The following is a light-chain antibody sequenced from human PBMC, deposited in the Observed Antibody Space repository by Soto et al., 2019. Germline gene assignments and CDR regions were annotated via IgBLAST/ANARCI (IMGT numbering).Light chain of an antibody. CDR3: SSYAGRNNLGV. J-gene: IGLJ3*02. CDR2: EVS. Sequence: QSALTQPASASGSPGQSVTISCTGTSSDVGGYNYVSWYQQHPGKAPKLMIYEVSKRPSGVPDRFSGSKSGNTASLTVSGLQAEDEADYYCSSYAGRNNLGVFGVGTKLTVL. V-gene: IGLV2-8*01. CDR1: SSDVGGYNY.